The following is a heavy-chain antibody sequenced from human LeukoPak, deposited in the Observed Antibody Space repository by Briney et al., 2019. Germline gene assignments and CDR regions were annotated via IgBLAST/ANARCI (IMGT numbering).Heavy chain of an antibody. D-gene: IGHD3-22*01. Sequence: PGGSLRLSCTASGFAFSSYAMTWVRQAPGKGLEWVSGISGSGGSTYYADSVKGRFTISRDNSRSTLSLQMNSLRAADTAVYYCAKGLNYESRAAFDYWGQGTLVTVSS. CDR3: AKGLNYESRAAFDY. V-gene: IGHV3-23*01. J-gene: IGHJ4*02. CDR2: ISGSGGST. CDR1: GFAFSSYA.